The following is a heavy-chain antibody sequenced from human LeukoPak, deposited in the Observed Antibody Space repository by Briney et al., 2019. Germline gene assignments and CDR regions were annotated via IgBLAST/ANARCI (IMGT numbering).Heavy chain of an antibody. CDR1: GFTFSSYS. V-gene: IGHV3-21*01. CDR3: NGVGTSSWYVDY. J-gene: IGHJ4*02. CDR2: ISSRSSYI. Sequence: GGSLRLSCAASGFTFSSYSMNWVRQAPGQGLEWVSSISSRSSYIYYADSVKGRFTISRDNAKNSLYLQMSSRRGQESLVYHCNGVGTSSWYVDYWGQGTLVTVSS. D-gene: IGHD2-15*01.